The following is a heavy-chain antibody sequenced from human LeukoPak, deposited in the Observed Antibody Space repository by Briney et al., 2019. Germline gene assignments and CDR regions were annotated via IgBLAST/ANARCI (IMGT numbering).Heavy chain of an antibody. D-gene: IGHD2-2*02. Sequence: ASVKVSCKASGYTFTGYYMHWVRQAPGQGLEWMGWINPNSGGTNYAQKFQGRVTMTRDTSIGTAYMELSRLRSDDTAVYYCARCRPAAISNWFDPWGQGTLVTVSS. CDR3: ARCRPAAISNWFDP. CDR2: INPNSGGT. V-gene: IGHV1-2*02. J-gene: IGHJ5*02. CDR1: GYTFTGYY.